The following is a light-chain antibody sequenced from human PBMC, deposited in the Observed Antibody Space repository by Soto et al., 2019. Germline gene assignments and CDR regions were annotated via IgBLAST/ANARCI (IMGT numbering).Light chain of an antibody. Sequence: QSALTQPASVSGSPGQSITISCTGNSSDVGGYNYVSWYQHHPGKAPKLMIFDVSNRPSGVSNRFSGSKSGNTAPLTISGLQPEDEADYYCSSYTTSNTRQIVFGTGTKVTV. V-gene: IGLV2-14*03. CDR3: SSYTTSNTRQIV. J-gene: IGLJ1*01. CDR2: DVS. CDR1: SSDVGGYNY.